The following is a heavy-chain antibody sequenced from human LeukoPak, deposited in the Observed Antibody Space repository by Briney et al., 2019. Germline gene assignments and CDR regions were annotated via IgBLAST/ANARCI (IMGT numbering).Heavy chain of an antibody. D-gene: IGHD4-23*01. V-gene: IGHV3-7*01. J-gene: IGHJ6*03. CDR1: GFTFSSYW. Sequence: GGSLRLSCAASGFTFSSYWMSWVRQAPGKGLEWVANIKQDGSEKYYVDSVKGRFTISRDNAKNSLYLQMNSLRAEDTAVYYCARDRGYGGNYYYYYYYMDVWGKGTTVTVSS. CDR2: IKQDGSEK. CDR3: ARDRGYGGNYYYYYYYMDV.